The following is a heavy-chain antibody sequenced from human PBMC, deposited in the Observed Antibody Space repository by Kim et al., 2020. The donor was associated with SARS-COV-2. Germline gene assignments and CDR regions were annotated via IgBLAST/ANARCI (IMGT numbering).Heavy chain of an antibody. CDR1: GFTFSDYY. D-gene: IGHD3-9*01. Sequence: GGSLRLSCAASGFTFSDYYMSWIRQAPGKGLEWVSYISSSSSYTNYADSVKGRFTISRDNAKNSLYLQMNSLRAEDTAVYYCARDRTSRVFDWSMPDAFDIWGQGTMVTVSS. CDR2: ISSSSSYT. CDR3: ARDRTSRVFDWSMPDAFDI. J-gene: IGHJ3*02. V-gene: IGHV3-11*05.